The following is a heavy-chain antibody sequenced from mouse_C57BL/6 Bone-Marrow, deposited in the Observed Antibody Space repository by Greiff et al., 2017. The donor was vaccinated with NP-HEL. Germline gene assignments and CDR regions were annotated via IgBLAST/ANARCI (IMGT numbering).Heavy chain of an antibody. J-gene: IGHJ3*02. Sequence: EVQGVESGGGLVQPGGSLKLSCAASGFTFSDYYMYWVRQTPEKRLEWVAYISNGGGSTYYPDTVKGRFTISRDNAKNTLYLQMSRLKSEDTAMYYCARHRGYDWWGQGTLVTVSA. D-gene: IGHD3-3*01. V-gene: IGHV5-12*01. CDR1: GFTFSDYY. CDR2: ISNGGGST. CDR3: ARHRGYDW.